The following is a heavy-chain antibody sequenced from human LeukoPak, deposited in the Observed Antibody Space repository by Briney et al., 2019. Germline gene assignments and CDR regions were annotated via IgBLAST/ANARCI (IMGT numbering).Heavy chain of an antibody. D-gene: IGHD3-10*01. CDR2: ISAYNGNT. CDR1: GYTFTSYG. J-gene: IGHJ6*03. V-gene: IGHV1-18*01. CDR3: AREGDNYYYMDV. Sequence: ASVKVSCKASGYTFTSYGITWVRQAPGQGLEWMGWISAYNGNTNYAQKFQGRVTITTDTSTSTAYMELRSLRSDDTAVYYCAREGDNYYYMDVWGKGTTVTVSS.